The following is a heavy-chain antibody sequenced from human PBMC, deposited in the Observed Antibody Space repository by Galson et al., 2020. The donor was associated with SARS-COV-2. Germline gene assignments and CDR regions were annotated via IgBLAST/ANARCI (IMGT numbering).Heavy chain of an antibody. J-gene: IGHJ1*01. D-gene: IGHD4-17*01. CDR1: GFIFSSYG. V-gene: IGHV3-33*01. CDR2: IGYDGSGQ. CDR3: ARVGDFGGAEYFQH. Sequence: GGSLRLSCTASGFIFSSYGMHWVRQAPGKGLEWVAVIGYDGSGQYYADSVKGRLTISRDNAKSTLYLQLNSLRDEDTAVYYCARVGDFGGAEYFQHWGQGTLVTVSS.